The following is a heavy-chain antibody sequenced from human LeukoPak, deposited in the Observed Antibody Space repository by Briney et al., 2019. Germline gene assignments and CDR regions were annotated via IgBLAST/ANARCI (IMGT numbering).Heavy chain of an antibody. V-gene: IGHV3-48*03. J-gene: IGHJ5*02. D-gene: IGHD3-10*01. Sequence: SGGSLRLSCAASGFTFSSYEMNWVRQAPGKGLEWVSYISSSGSTIYYADSMKGRFTISRDNAKNSLYLQMNSLRAEDTAVYYCARGVQLRSGDNWFDPWGQGTLITVSS. CDR3: ARGVQLRSGDNWFDP. CDR2: ISSSGSTI. CDR1: GFTFSSYE.